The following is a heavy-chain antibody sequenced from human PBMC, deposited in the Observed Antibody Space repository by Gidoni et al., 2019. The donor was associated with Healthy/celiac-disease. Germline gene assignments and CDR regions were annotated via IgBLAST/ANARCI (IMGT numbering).Heavy chain of an antibody. V-gene: IGHV1-24*01. CDR3: ATVTPYYDFWSGYYPPYYYGMDV. Sequence: QVQLVQSGAEVKKPGASVTVSCKVSGYTLTELSMHWVRQAPGKGLEWMGGFDPEDGETIYAQKFQGRVTMTEDTFTDTAYMELSSLRSEDTAVYYCATVTPYYDFWSGYYPPYYYGMDVWGQGTTVTVSS. D-gene: IGHD3-3*01. CDR1: GYTLTELS. CDR2: FDPEDGET. J-gene: IGHJ6*02.